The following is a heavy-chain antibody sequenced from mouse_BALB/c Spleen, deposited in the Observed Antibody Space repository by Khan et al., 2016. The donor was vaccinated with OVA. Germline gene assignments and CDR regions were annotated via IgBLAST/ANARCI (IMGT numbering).Heavy chain of an antibody. CDR1: GFTFIDYG. Sequence: EVELVESGGGLVQPGGSRKLSCAASGFTFIDYGMAWVRQTPGKGPEWIAFISSVAYSIYYADTVTGRVTISRENAKKTLYLEMSSLRTDDTAMXYCARRGFAYCRQGSLVTVSA. CDR2: ISSVAYSI. V-gene: IGHV5-15*02. CDR3: ARRGFAY. J-gene: IGHJ3*01.